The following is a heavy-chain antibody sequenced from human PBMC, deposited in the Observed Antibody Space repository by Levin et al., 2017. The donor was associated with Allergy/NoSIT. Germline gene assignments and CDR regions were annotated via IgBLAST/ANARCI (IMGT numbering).Heavy chain of an antibody. Sequence: SETLSLTCTVSGGSISSYYWSWIRQPAGKGLEWIGRIYTSGSTNYNPSLKSRVTMSVDTSKNQFSLKLSSVTAADTAVYYCARDFYYDSSGYYGGAFDIWGQGTMVTVSS. J-gene: IGHJ3*02. CDR2: IYTSGST. D-gene: IGHD3-22*01. CDR1: GGSISSYY. CDR3: ARDFYYDSSGYYGGAFDI. V-gene: IGHV4-4*07.